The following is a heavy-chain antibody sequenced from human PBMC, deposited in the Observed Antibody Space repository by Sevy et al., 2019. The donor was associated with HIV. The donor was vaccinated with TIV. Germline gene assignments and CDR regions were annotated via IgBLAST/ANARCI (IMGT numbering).Heavy chain of an antibody. Sequence: GGSLRLSCAASGFTFSSYAMHWVRQAPGKGLEWVAVISYDGSNNYYADSVKGRFTISRDNSKNTLYLQMNSLRAEDTAVYYCARALYGSGSYYNLGVGDFDYWGQGTLVTVSS. V-gene: IGHV3-30-3*01. CDR2: ISYDGSNN. CDR3: ARALYGSGSYYNLGVGDFDY. J-gene: IGHJ4*02. D-gene: IGHD3-10*01. CDR1: GFTFSSYA.